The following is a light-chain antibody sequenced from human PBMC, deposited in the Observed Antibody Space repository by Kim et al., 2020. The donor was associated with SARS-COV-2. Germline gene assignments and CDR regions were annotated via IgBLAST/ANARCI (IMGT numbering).Light chain of an antibody. CDR3: QKYGPSPTYS. CDR2: GAS. Sequence: SAGGRAAYSCRDRQSLRATYAAWCQHRAGQTPRLLIHGASTRATGVTDRFSGSGSETDFTLIIDNLETEDSAVYYCQKYGPSPTYSFGQGTKLEI. CDR1: QSLRATY. V-gene: IGKV3-20*01. J-gene: IGKJ2*03.